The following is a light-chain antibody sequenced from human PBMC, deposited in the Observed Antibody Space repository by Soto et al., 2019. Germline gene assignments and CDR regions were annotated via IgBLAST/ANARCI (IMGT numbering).Light chain of an antibody. J-gene: IGLJ3*02. CDR3: CSYAGSYTWV. Sequence: QSVLTQPASVSGSPGQSITISCAGTSSNVGTYNLVSWYQQHPGKAPKLIIYEGSKRPSGVSNRFSGSKSGNTASLTISGLQADDESDYYCCSYAGSYTWVFGGGTKLTVL. V-gene: IGLV2-23*01. CDR1: SSNVGTYNL. CDR2: EGS.